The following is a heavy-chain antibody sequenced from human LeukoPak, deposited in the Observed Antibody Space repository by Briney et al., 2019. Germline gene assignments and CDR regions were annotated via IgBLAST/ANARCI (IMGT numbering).Heavy chain of an antibody. V-gene: IGHV1-69*05. CDR1: GGTFSNYA. Sequence: SSVTVSCQACGGTFSNYAFSWVRQDPGQGLEWMGGIIPIFGTANYLQKFHGRVTITTDESTSTAYMEMSSLRSEYTGVYYCARWGNYHWFDPWGQGTLVTVSS. D-gene: IGHD1-7*01. J-gene: IGHJ5*02. CDR3: ARWGNYHWFDP. CDR2: IIPIFGTA.